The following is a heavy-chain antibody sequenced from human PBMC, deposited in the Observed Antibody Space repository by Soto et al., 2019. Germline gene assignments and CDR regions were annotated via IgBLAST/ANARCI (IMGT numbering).Heavy chain of an antibody. V-gene: IGHV4-59*12. CDR2: IYYSGST. Sequence: PSETLSLTCTVSGGSISSYYWSWIRQPPGKGLEWIGYIYYSGSTNYNPSLKSRVTISVDTSKDQFSLQLSSVTAADTAVYYCARDGSHCSSTSCPYYFDHWGQGTLVTVSS. D-gene: IGHD2-2*01. CDR1: GGSISSYY. J-gene: IGHJ4*02. CDR3: ARDGSHCSSTSCPYYFDH.